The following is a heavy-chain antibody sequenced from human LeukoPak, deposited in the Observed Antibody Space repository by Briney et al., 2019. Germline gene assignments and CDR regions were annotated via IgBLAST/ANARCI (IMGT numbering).Heavy chain of an antibody. CDR3: ARGDYYYYYMDV. CDR1: GYTFTGYY. J-gene: IGHJ6*03. CDR2: INPNSGGT. V-gene: IGHV1-2*02. Sequence: ASVKVSGKASGYTFTGYYMHWVRQAPGQGLEWMGWINPNSGGTNYAQKFQGRVTMTRDTSISTAYMELSRLRSDDTAVYYCARGDYYYYYMDVWGKGTTVTVSS.